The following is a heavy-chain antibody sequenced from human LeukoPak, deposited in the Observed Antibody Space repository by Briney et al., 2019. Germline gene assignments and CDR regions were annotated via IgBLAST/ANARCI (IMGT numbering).Heavy chain of an antibody. V-gene: IGHV6-1*01. Sequence: SQTLSLTCAISGGSVSSDSAAWNWIRQSPPRGLEWLGRTYYRSQWFHDYAVSVKNRITINPDTSENRFSLQLNSVTPEDTAVYYCARAPRGSYPDYWGQGTLVTVSS. CDR1: GGSVSSDSAA. CDR3: ARAPRGSYPDY. D-gene: IGHD1-26*01. J-gene: IGHJ4*02. CDR2: TYYRSQWFH.